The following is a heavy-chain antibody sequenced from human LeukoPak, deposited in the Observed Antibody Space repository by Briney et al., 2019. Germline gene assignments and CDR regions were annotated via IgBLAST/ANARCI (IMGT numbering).Heavy chain of an antibody. V-gene: IGHV3-23*01. Sequence: PGGSLRLSCAASGFTFSSYGMSWVRQAPGKGLEWVSAISGSGGGTYYADSVKGRFTISRDNSKNTLYLQMNSLRAEDTAVYYCAKDRFGVTASPYFDYWGQGTLVTVSS. CDR2: ISGSGGGT. J-gene: IGHJ4*02. CDR3: AKDRFGVTASPYFDY. CDR1: GFTFSSYG. D-gene: IGHD2-21*02.